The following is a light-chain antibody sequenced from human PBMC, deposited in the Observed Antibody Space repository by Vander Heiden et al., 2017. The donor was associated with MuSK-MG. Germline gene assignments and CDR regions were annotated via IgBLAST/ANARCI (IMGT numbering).Light chain of an antibody. CDR2: GAS. CDR1: QSISSY. J-gene: IGKJ5*01. Sequence: DIQMTQSPSSLSASIGDRVTISCRASQSISSYLNWYQQKLGRAPKLLIYGASSLQSGVPSRFSGSGSGTDFTLTISSLQPEDFATYYCQQRFSTPITFGQGTRLEIK. CDR3: QQRFSTPIT. V-gene: IGKV1-39*01.